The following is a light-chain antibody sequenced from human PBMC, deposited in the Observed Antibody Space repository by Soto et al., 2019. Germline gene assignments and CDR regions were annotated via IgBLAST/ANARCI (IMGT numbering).Light chain of an antibody. CDR2: AAP. V-gene: IGKV1-39*01. CDR1: QSISSY. Sequence: DIQMTQSPSSLSASVGDRVTITCRASQSISSYLNWYQQKPGKAPKLLIYAAPSLQSGVPSRFSGSGSGTDFTLTITSLQPEDFATYYSQHSYSTPLSFGGGTKVEIK. CDR3: QHSYSTPLS. J-gene: IGKJ4*01.